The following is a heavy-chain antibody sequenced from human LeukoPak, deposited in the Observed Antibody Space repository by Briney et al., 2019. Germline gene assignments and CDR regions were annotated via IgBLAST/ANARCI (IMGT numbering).Heavy chain of an antibody. V-gene: IGHV3-9*03. D-gene: IGHD5-12*01. CDR1: EFSVGSNY. CDR2: ISWNSGRI. J-gene: IGHJ4*02. Sequence: GGSLRLSCAASEFSVGSNYMTWVRQAPGKGLEWVSGISWNSGRIGYADSVKGRFTISRDNVKSSLFLQMNSLRAEDMALYYCAKGALYSGYERSHFDYWGQGTLVTVSS. CDR3: AKGALYSGYERSHFDY.